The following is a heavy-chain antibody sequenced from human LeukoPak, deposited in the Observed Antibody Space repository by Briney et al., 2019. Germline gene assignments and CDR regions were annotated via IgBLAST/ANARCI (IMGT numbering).Heavy chain of an antibody. CDR1: GDSVSSNSAA. CDR3: ARASYGSESPGPFYYGVDV. V-gene: IGHV6-1*01. J-gene: IGHJ6*02. CDR2: TYYRSKWYN. D-gene: IGHD3-10*01. Sequence: SQTLSLTCAISGDSVSSNSAAWNWIRQSPSRGLEWLGRTYYRSKWYNDYAVSVKSRITINPDTSKNQFSLQLNSVTPEDTAVYYCARASYGSESPGPFYYGVDVWGQGTTVTVSS.